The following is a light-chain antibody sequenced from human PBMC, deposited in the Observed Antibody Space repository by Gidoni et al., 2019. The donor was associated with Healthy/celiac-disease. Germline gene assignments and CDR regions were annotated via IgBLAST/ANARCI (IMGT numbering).Light chain of an antibody. CDR3: QQYNSYSV. CDR2: KAS. V-gene: IGKV1-5*03. Sequence: DIHMTQSPSTLSASVGDRVTITCRASQSISSWLAWYQQKPGKAPKLLIYKASSLESGVPSRFSGSGSGTEFTLTISSLQPDDFATYYCQQYNSYSVFGGXTKVEIK. CDR1: QSISSW. J-gene: IGKJ4*01.